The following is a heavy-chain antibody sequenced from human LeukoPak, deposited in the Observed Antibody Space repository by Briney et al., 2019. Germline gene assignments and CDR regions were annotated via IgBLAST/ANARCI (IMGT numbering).Heavy chain of an antibody. J-gene: IGHJ4*02. CDR2: MNPKSGNT. CDR1: GYTFKNYD. D-gene: IGHD5-24*01. V-gene: IGHV1-8*02. CDR3: ARATPGGLHGYSFDY. Sequence: ASVKVSCKASGYTFKNYDINWVRQAPGQGLEWMGWMNPKSGNTGFAQKFQDRVSMTSDTSINTAYMELTSLRSGDTAVYYCARATPGGLHGYSFDYWGQGTVVTVYS.